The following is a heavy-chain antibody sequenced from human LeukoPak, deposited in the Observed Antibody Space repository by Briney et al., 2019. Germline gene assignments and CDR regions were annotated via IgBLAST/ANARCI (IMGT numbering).Heavy chain of an antibody. CDR3: ARESRATIFGVVIRDYYYGMDV. CDR1: GGSISSYY. CDR2: IYTSGST. J-gene: IGHJ6*02. V-gene: IGHV4-4*07. D-gene: IGHD3-3*01. Sequence: PSETLSLTCTVSGGSISSYYWSWIRQPAGKGLEWIGRIYTSGSTNYNPSLMSRVTILLDTSKNQFCLQLSSVTAADTAVYYCARESRATIFGVVIRDYYYGMDVWGQGTTVTVSS.